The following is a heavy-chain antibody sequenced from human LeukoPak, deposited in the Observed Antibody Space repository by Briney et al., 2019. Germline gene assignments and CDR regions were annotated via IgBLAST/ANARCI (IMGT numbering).Heavy chain of an antibody. V-gene: IGHV1-69*05. D-gene: IGHD5-24*01. J-gene: IGHJ4*02. CDR3: ARWDLLGDGLDY. Sequence: SVKVSCKASGGTFSSYAISWVRQAPGQGLEWMGRIIPIFGTANYAQKFQGRVTITTDESTSTAYMELSSLRSEDTAVYYCARWDLLGDGLDYWGQGTLVTVSS. CDR2: IIPIFGTA. CDR1: GGTFSSYA.